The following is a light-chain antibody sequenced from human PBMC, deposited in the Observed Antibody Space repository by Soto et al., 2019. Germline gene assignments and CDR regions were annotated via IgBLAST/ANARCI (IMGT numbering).Light chain of an antibody. CDR2: AAS. J-gene: IGKJ1*01. CDR1: QGISSY. V-gene: IGKV1-9*01. Sequence: SQLTQSPSSLSASVGDRVTITCLASQGISSYLAWYQQKPGKAPKLLIFAASTLQSGVPSRFSGSGSGTDFTLTISGLQSEDFAVYYCQQYNNWPPWTFGQGTKVDI. CDR3: QQYNNWPPWT.